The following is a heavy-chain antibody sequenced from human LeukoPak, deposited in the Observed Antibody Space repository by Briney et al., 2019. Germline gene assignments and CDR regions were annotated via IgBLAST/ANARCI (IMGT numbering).Heavy chain of an antibody. D-gene: IGHD2-8*02. CDR2: IYTSGST. V-gene: IGHV4-61*02. CDR3: AKGTGGTFYYFDY. J-gene: IGHJ4*02. Sequence: SETLSLTCTVSGGSISSGNYQWTWIRQPAGTGLEWIGRIYTSGSTNYNPSLKSRVTISVDTSKNQFSLKLSSVTAADTAVYYCAKGTGGTFYYFDYWGREPWSPSPQ. CDR1: GGSISSGNYQ.